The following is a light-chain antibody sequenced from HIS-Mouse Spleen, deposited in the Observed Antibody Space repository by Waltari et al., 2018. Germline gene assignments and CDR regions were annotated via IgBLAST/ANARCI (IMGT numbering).Light chain of an antibody. CDR3: QSYDSSNSWV. CDR1: SGSIASNS. CDR2: EDN. J-gene: IGLJ3*02. V-gene: IGLV6-57*02. Sequence: NFMLPQPHSVSESPGKTVTISCTGSSGSIASNSVHRYQQRPGSAPTTVIYEDNQRPSGGPDRFSGSIDSSSNSASLTISGLKTEDEADYYCQSYDSSNSWVFGGGTKLTVL.